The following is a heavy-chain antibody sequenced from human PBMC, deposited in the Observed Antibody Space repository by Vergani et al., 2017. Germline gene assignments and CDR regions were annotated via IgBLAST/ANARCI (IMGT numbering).Heavy chain of an antibody. CDR2: IYSGGST. J-gene: IGHJ6*02. CDR1: GFTVSSNY. D-gene: IGHD6-19*01. V-gene: IGHV3-53*02. CDR3: ARDQTGYSSGMDV. Sequence: EVQLVETGGGLLQPGGSLRLSCAASGFTVSSNYMSWVRQAPGKGLEWVSVIYSGGSTYYADSVKGRFTISRDNSKNTLYLQMNSLRAEDTAVYYCARDQTGYSSGMDVWGQGTTVTVSS.